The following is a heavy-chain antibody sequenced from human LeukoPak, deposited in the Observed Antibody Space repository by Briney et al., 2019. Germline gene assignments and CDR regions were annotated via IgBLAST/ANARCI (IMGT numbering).Heavy chain of an antibody. Sequence: GGSLRLSCAASGFTFSSYAMSWVRQAPGKGLEWVSAISGSGGRTYYADSVKGRFTISRDNAKNSLYLQMNSLRAEDTAVYYCARGYYDNSGYYFPFDFWGQGTLVTVSS. J-gene: IGHJ4*02. D-gene: IGHD3-22*01. CDR3: ARGYYDNSGYYFPFDF. CDR2: ISGSGGRT. V-gene: IGHV3-23*01. CDR1: GFTFSSYA.